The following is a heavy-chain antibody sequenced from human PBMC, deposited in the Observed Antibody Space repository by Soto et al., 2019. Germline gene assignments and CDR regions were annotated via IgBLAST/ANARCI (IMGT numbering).Heavy chain of an antibody. D-gene: IGHD2-15*01. CDR1: GGTFSSYA. V-gene: IGHV1-69*13. CDR2: IIPIFGTA. Sequence: ASVKVSCKASGGTFSSYAISWVRQAPGQGLEWMGGIIPIFGTANYAQKFQGRVTITADESTSTAYMELSSLRSEDTAVYYCARVGCSGGSCLDYWGQGTLVTVSS. J-gene: IGHJ4*02. CDR3: ARVGCSGGSCLDY.